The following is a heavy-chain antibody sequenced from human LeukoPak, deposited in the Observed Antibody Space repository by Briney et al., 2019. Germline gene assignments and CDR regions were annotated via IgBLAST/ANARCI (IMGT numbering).Heavy chain of an antibody. D-gene: IGHD1-1*01. CDR3: ARDHNYAFDN. J-gene: IGHJ4*02. Sequence: PGVSLRLLCRASGFLYMQYNVNGVRDAPGKGRGWISYIGMDSGDTKYADSVRGRFTISADQGKNSLYLQMNSLRVEDTAVYYCARDHNYAFDNWGQGTLVSVAS. V-gene: IGHV3-11*06. CDR2: IGMDSGDT. CDR1: GFLYMQYN.